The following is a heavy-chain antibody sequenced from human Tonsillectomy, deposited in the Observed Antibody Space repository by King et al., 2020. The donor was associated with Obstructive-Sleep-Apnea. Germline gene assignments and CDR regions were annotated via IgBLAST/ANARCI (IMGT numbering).Heavy chain of an antibody. Sequence: QLQESGPGLVKPSQTLSLTCIVSGGSISRDGYYWSWIRQHPGKGLEGIAYIYYSGSTYYNPSLKSRVTISVDTSKNQLSLKLSSMTAADTAVYYCARGSPYYFDYWGQGTLVTVSS. J-gene: IGHJ4*02. CDR3: ARGSPYYFDY. CDR1: GGSISRDGYY. D-gene: IGHD3-10*01. V-gene: IGHV4-31*03. CDR2: IYYSGST.